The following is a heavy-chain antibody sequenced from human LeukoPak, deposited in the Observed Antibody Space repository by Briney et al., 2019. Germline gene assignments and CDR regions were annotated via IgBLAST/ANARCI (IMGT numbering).Heavy chain of an antibody. V-gene: IGHV1-69*04. D-gene: IGHD1-26*01. CDR3: ATDDGSATMGLDS. J-gene: IGHJ4*02. CDR1: GGTFSSYA. Sequence: SVKVSCKASGGTFSSYAISWVRQAPGQGLEWMGRIIPILGIANYAQKFQGRVTITADKSTSTAYMELSSLRSEDTAIYYCATDDGSATMGLDSWGQGTLLTVSS. CDR2: IIPILGIA.